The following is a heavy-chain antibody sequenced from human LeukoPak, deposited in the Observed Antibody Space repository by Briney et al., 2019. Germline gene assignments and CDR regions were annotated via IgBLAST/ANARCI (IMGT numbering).Heavy chain of an antibody. CDR1: GFTFSSHAYA. V-gene: IGHV3-23*01. J-gene: IGHJ1*01. CDR2: ITGDGSDT. D-gene: IGHD6-13*01. Sequence: GGSLRLSCAASGFTFSSHAYAMSWVRQAPGKELEWVSAITGDGSDTYYANSVKGRFTISRDDSKNTLHLQMNSLRAEDTAVYYCAKAVRYSTTWAAEYFHDWGQGTRVTVSS. CDR3: AKAVRYSTTWAAEYFHD.